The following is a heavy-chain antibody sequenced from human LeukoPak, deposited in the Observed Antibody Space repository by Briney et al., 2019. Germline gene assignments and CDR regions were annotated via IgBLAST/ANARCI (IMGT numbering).Heavy chain of an antibody. D-gene: IGHD6-19*01. CDR3: ARKSSGWGGYMDV. J-gene: IGHJ6*03. Sequence: GGSLRLSCAASGFTVSSNYMSWVRQAPGKGLEWVSVIYSGGSTYYADSVKGRFTISGDNSKNTLYLQMNSLRAEDTAVYYCARKSSGWGGYMDVWGKGTTVTISS. CDR1: GFTVSSNY. CDR2: IYSGGST. V-gene: IGHV3-53*01.